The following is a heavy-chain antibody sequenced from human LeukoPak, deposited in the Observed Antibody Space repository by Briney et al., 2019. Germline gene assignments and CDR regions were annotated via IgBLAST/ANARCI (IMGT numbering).Heavy chain of an antibody. V-gene: IGHV3-23*01. Sequence: GASLRLSCAASEFTFSSYAMRWVRQAPGKGVEWVSTITGSGATTYYADSVKGRFTISRDISKNTLYLYLQMNSLRAEDTAVYYCARGNGDYRLGSVSADYWGQGTLVTVSS. D-gene: IGHD4-17*01. CDR1: EFTFSSYA. CDR2: ITGSGATT. J-gene: IGHJ4*02. CDR3: ARGNGDYRLGSVSADY.